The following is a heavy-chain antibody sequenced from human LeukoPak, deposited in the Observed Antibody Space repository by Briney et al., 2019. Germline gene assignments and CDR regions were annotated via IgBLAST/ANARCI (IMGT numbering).Heavy chain of an antibody. CDR3: AKGQYYYDSSGYYYGY. CDR1: GFTFSSYA. J-gene: IGHJ4*02. Sequence: GGPLRLSCAASGFTFSSYAMSWVRQAPGKGLEWVPAISGSGGSTYYADSMKGRFTISRDNSKNTLYLQMNSLRAEDTAVYYCAKGQYYYDSSGYYYGYWGQGTLVTVSS. V-gene: IGHV3-23*01. D-gene: IGHD3-22*01. CDR2: ISGSGGST.